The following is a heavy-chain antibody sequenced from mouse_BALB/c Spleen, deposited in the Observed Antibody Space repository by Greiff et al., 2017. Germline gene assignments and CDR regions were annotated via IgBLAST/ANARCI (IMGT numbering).Heavy chain of an antibody. D-gene: IGHD1-1*01. CDR2: ISSGGGST. J-gene: IGHJ2*01. Sequence: EVQLVESGGGLVKPGGSLKLSCAASGFAFSSYDMSWVRQTPEKRLEWVAYISSGGGSTYYPDTVKGRFTISRDNAKNTLYLQMSSLRSEDTAMYYCARQGGSLDYWGQGTTLTVSS. CDR3: ARQGGSLDY. V-gene: IGHV5-12-1*01. CDR1: GFAFSSYD.